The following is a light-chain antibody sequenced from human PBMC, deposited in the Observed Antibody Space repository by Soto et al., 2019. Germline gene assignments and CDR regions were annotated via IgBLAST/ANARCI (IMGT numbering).Light chain of an antibody. CDR3: QQYYTTPLT. CDR1: QIVLKTSNNRNY. V-gene: IGKV4-1*01. J-gene: IGKJ3*01. CDR2: WAS. Sequence: DIVMTQSPDSLAVSLGERATISCKSSQIVLKTSNNRNYLAWYQQKPGQPLKLLIYWASTRESGAPDRSVGXXXXXXXXXXXXRLQAEDVAVYYCQQYYTTPLTFGPGTKVDIK.